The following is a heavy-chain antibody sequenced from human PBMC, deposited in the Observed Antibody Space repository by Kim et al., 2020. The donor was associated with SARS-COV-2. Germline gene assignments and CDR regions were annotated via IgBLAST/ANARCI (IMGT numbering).Heavy chain of an antibody. J-gene: IGHJ4*02. CDR3: ANLAGDYYDYVWGSYRSDY. CDR2: ISGSGGST. D-gene: IGHD3-16*02. V-gene: IGHV3-23*01. CDR1: GFTFSSYA. Sequence: VSLRLSCAASGFTFSSYAMSWVRQAPGKGLEWVSAISGSGGSTYYADSVKGRFTISRDNSKNTLYLQMNSLRAEDTAVYYCANLAGDYYDYVWGSYRSDYWGQGTLVTVSS.